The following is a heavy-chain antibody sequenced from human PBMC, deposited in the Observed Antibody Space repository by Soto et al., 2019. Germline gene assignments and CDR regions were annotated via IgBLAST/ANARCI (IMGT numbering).Heavy chain of an antibody. CDR1: GGSISSHY. CDR3: ASGMTTVATYYFDY. CDR2: THYSGNT. D-gene: IGHD4-17*01. Sequence: PSETLSLTCTVSGGSISSHYWSWIRQPPGKGLEWIGNTHYSGNTNYNPSLKSRVTISVDTSKNQFSLRLSSVTAADTAVYYCASGMTTVATYYFDYWSQGNLVTVSS. J-gene: IGHJ4*02. V-gene: IGHV4-59*08.